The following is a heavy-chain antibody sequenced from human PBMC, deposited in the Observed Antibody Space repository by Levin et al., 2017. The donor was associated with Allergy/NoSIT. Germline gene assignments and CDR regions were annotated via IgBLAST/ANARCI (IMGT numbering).Heavy chain of an antibody. D-gene: IGHD6-13*01. CDR2: ISPDGSNT. Sequence: HSGGSLRLSCAASGFSFSSYWMYWVRQAPGKGLVWVSYISPDGSNTNYADSVKGRFTISRDNAKNTLYLQMNSLRAEDTAVYYCARDGVTAARDYWGQGTLVTVSA. V-gene: IGHV3-74*01. CDR1: GFSFSSYW. CDR3: ARDGVTAARDY. J-gene: IGHJ4*02.